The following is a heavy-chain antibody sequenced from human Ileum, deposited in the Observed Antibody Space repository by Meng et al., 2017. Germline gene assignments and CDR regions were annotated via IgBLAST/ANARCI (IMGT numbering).Heavy chain of an antibody. D-gene: IGHD7-27*01. Sequence: QRQESGPGLVRPSETLSLICTVSGGSVSTSAYRWGWIRQPPGKGLEWIGYAGTNYNPSLKSRVTISVDTSKRQFSLKLTSVTAADSAVYYCARDHWGSLDYWGQGILVTVSS. CDR2: AGT. CDR3: ARDHWGSLDY. V-gene: IGHV4-61*08. J-gene: IGHJ4*02. CDR1: GGSVSTSAYR.